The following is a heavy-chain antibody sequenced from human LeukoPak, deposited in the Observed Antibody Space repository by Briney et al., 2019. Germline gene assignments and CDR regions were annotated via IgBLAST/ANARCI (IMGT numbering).Heavy chain of an antibody. J-gene: IGHJ4*02. D-gene: IGHD3-9*01. CDR3: AKTHDFDWLSGTNHFDY. Sequence: QPGGSLRLSCAASGFTFSSYSMHWVRQAPGKGLEWVAFIRYDRSNEYYADSVKGRFTISRDNSKNTLYLQMNSLRAEDTAVYYCAKTHDFDWLSGTNHFDYWGQGTLVTVSS. CDR2: IRYDRSNE. V-gene: IGHV3-30*02. CDR1: GFTFSSYS.